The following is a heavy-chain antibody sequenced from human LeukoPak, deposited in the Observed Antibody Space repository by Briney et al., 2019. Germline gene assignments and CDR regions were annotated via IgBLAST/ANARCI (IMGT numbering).Heavy chain of an antibody. D-gene: IGHD6-13*01. J-gene: IGHJ4*02. V-gene: IGHV3-30*04. Sequence: GGSLRLSCAASGFTFSSYAMHWVRQAPGKGLEWVAVISYDGSNKYYADSVKGRFTIPRDNSKNTLYLQMNSLRAEDTAVYYCARDVIAAADTKLLDYWGQGTLVTVSS. CDR1: GFTFSSYA. CDR2: ISYDGSNK. CDR3: ARDVIAAADTKLLDY.